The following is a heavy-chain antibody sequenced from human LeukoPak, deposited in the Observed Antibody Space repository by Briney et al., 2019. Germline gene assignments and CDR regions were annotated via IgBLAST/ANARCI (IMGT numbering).Heavy chain of an antibody. J-gene: IGHJ4*02. CDR1: GFTFSSYG. CDR3: AKWVGYCSGGRCYPMGSLDY. D-gene: IGHD2-15*01. CDR2: IRYDGSNK. V-gene: IGHV3-30*02. Sequence: PGGSLRLSCAASGFTFSSYGMHWVRQAPGKGLEWVAFIRYDGSNKYYADSVKGRFTISRDNSKNTLYMQMNSLRAEDTAVYYCAKWVGYCSGGRCYPMGSLDYWGRATLVTVSS.